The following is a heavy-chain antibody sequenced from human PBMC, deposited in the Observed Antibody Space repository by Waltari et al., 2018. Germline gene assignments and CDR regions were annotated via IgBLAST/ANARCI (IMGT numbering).Heavy chain of an antibody. CDR1: GGSFSGYY. J-gene: IGHJ4*02. CDR2: INHSGST. Sequence: QVQLQQWGAGLLKPSETLSLTCAVYGGSFSGYYWSWFRQPPGKGLEWIGEINHSGSTNYNPSLKSRVTISVDTSKNQFSLKLSSVTAADTAVYYCARLTIAVAVYFDFWGQGTLVTVSS. V-gene: IGHV4-34*01. CDR3: ARLTIAVAVYFDF. D-gene: IGHD6-19*01.